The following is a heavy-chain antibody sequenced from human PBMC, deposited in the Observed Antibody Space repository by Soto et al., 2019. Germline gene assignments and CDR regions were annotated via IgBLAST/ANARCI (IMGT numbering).Heavy chain of an antibody. CDR3: ARDDLIVGATVDYYFYGMDV. CDR2: INWNGGSP. J-gene: IGHJ6*02. CDR1: GFTFDAYG. D-gene: IGHD1-26*01. V-gene: IGHV3-20*04. Sequence: EVQLVESGGGVVRPGGSLRLSCAASGFTFDAYGMSWVRQAPGKGLEWVSGINWNGGSPNYADSVKGRFTISRDNAKNSLYLQMNSLRAEDTALYYCARDDLIVGATVDYYFYGMDVWGQGTTVTVSS.